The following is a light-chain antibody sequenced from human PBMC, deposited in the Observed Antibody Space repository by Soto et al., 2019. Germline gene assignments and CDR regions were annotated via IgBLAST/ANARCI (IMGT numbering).Light chain of an antibody. V-gene: IGLV2-14*01. J-gene: IGLJ3*02. CDR3: ASYTSSSTRL. Sequence: QSALTQPASVSGSPGQSITISCTGTSSDDVGGYNYVSWYQQHPGKAPKLMIYEVSNRPSGVSNRFSGSKSGNTAFLTISGLQAEDEADYYCASYTSSSTRLFGGGTQLTVL. CDR1: SSDDVGGYNY. CDR2: EVS.